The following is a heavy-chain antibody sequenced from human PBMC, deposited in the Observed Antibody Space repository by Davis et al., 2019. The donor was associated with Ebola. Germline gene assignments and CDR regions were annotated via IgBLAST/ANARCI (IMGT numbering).Heavy chain of an antibody. D-gene: IGHD2-2*01. V-gene: IGHV1-18*04. CDR3: ARECSSIGTVWFDP. CDR2: ISAYNGNT. J-gene: IGHJ5*02. CDR1: GYTFTGYY. Sequence: ASVKVSCKASGYTFTGYYMHWVRQAPGQGLEWMGWISAYNGNTNYAQKLQGRVTMTTDTSTSTAYMELRSLRSDDTAVYYCARECSSIGTVWFDPWGQGTLVTVSS.